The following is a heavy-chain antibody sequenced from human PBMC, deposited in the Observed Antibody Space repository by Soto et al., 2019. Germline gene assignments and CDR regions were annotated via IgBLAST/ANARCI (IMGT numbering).Heavy chain of an antibody. Sequence: SDTLYLTXTVSGASMNSYHWSWIRQPAGKGLEWIGHIHSSGSTNYNPSLKSRVTMSVDTSKNQFSLKLSSVTAADTAVYYCARAMRIAAAGRGWFDPWGQGTLVTVSS. D-gene: IGHD6-13*01. V-gene: IGHV4-4*07. CDR3: ARAMRIAAAGRGWFDP. CDR1: GASMNSYH. CDR2: IHSSGST. J-gene: IGHJ5*02.